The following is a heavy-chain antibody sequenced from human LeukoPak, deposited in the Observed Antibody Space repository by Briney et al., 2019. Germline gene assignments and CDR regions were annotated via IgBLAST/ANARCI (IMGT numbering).Heavy chain of an antibody. CDR3: VRTPPNWGADY. Sequence: ASVKVSCKASGHTFTSYGISWVRQAPGQGLEWMGWMSPNSGNTGYAQEFQGRVTMTRSTSISTAYMELSSLRSEDTAVYYCVRTPPNWGADYWGQGTLVTVSS. CDR2: MSPNSGNT. V-gene: IGHV1-8*02. D-gene: IGHD7-27*01. J-gene: IGHJ4*02. CDR1: GHTFTSYG.